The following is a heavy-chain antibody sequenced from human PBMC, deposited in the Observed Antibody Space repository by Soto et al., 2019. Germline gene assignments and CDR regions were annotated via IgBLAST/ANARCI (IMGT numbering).Heavy chain of an antibody. CDR1: VYTFTAYR. J-gene: IGHJ4*01. Sequence: QVQLVQSGHEVPMPGASVQVSCKTSVYTFTAYRLAWLRQATGQRPEWLGWVGTANANTNYAEKFQGRVTMTSDRSTTTAYMELRSLRSDDTAVYYCARELNTDPTAYYSFAYWGHGTLVTVSS. CDR3: ARELNTDPTAYYSFAY. V-gene: IGHV1-18*01. CDR2: VGTANANT. D-gene: IGHD3-9*01.